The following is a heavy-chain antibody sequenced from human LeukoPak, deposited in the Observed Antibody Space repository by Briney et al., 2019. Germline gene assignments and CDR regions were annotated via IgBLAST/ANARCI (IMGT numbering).Heavy chain of an antibody. Sequence: ASVKVSCKASGYTFTSYGISWVRQAPGQGLEWMGWISAYNGNTNYAQKLQGRVTMTTDTPTSTAYMELRSLRSDDTAVYYCARCIFGVVLNVTNWFDPWGQGTLVTVSS. D-gene: IGHD3-3*01. CDR3: ARCIFGVVLNVTNWFDP. CDR1: GYTFTSYG. J-gene: IGHJ5*02. CDR2: ISAYNGNT. V-gene: IGHV1-18*01.